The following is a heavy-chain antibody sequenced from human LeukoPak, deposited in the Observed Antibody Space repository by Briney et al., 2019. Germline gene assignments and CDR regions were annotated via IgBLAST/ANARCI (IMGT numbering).Heavy chain of an antibody. V-gene: IGHV3-30*02. CDR3: ASISLGGGWYYFDY. Sequence: PGGSLRLSCAASGFRFNSYGMHWVRQAPGKGLDWVTFIRYDGSIKYYADSVKGRFTISRDNSKNTLYLQMNSLRAEDTAVYYCASISLGGGWYYFDYWGQGTLVTVSS. CDR2: IRYDGSIK. CDR1: GFRFNSYG. D-gene: IGHD6-19*01. J-gene: IGHJ4*02.